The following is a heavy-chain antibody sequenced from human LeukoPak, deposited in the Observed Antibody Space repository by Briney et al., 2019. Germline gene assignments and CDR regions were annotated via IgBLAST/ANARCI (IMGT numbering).Heavy chain of an antibody. CDR3: VARDGYNYDPLYYGMDV. CDR1: GGTFSSYA. CDR2: IIPIFGTA. J-gene: IGHJ6*02. V-gene: IGHV1-69*13. D-gene: IGHD5-24*01. Sequence: ASAKVSCKASGGTFSSYAISWVRQAPGQGLEWMGGIIPIFGTANYAQKFQGRVTITADESTSTAYMELSSLRSEDTAVYYCVARDGYNYDPLYYGMDVWGQGTTVTVSS.